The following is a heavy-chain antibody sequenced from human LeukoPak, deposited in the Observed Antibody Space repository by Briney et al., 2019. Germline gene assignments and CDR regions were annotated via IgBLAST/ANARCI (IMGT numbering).Heavy chain of an antibody. J-gene: IGHJ4*02. CDR2: INHSGST. CDR3: ARRRKTGYSSSWYAAEIDY. D-gene: IGHD6-13*01. Sequence: SETLSLTCAVYGGSFSGYYWSWIRQPPGKGLEWIGEINHSGSTNYNPSLKSRVTISVDTSKNQFSLKLSSVTAADTAVYYCARRRKTGYSSSWYAAEIDYWGQGTLVTVSS. CDR1: GGSFSGYY. V-gene: IGHV4-34*01.